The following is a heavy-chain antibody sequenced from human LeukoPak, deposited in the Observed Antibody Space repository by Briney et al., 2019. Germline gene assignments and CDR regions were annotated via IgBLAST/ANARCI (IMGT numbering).Heavy chain of an antibody. CDR3: ASPLRYFDWLLFGY. Sequence: SETLSLTCTVSGGSISSSSYYWGWLRQPPGTGLEWIGSIYYSGSTYYNPSLKSRVTISVDTSKNQFSLKLSSVTAADTAVYYCASPLRYFDWLLFGYWGQGTLVTVSS. CDR1: GGSISSSSYY. J-gene: IGHJ4*02. CDR2: IYYSGST. V-gene: IGHV4-39*07. D-gene: IGHD3-9*01.